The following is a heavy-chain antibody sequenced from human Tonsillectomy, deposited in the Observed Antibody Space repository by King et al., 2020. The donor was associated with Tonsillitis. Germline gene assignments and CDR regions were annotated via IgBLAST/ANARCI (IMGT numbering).Heavy chain of an antibody. J-gene: IGHJ4*02. V-gene: IGHV4-39*01. Sequence: MQLQESGPGLVKPSETLSLTCTVSGGSISRSSYYWGWIRQPPGKGLEWIGSIYYSGRTYYNPSLKSRVIISVDTSKNQFSLKLSSVTAADTAVCYCARYSEWELQYSFDYWGQGTLVTVSS. D-gene: IGHD1-26*01. CDR3: ARYSEWELQYSFDY. CDR2: IYYSGRT. CDR1: GGSISRSSYY.